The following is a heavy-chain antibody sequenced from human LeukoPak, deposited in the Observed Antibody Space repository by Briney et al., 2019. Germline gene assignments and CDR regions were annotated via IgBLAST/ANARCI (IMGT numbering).Heavy chain of an antibody. CDR3: ARQIVAPRTFDY. J-gene: IGHJ4*02. CDR1: GGSFSGYY. V-gene: IGHV4-34*01. Sequence: SETLSLTCAVYGGSFSGYYWSWIRQPPGKGLEWIGSIYYSGSTYYNPSLKSRVTISVDTSKNQFSLKLSSVTAADTAVYYCARQIVAPRTFDYWGQGTLVTVSS. CDR2: IYYSGST. D-gene: IGHD3-22*01.